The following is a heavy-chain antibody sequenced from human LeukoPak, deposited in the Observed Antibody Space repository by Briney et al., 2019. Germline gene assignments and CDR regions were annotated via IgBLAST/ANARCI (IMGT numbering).Heavy chain of an antibody. V-gene: IGHV3-30*04. D-gene: IGHD3-22*01. Sequence: GGSLRLSCAASGFTFSSYAMHWVRQAPGKGLEWVAVISYDGSNKYYADSVKGRFTISRDNSKNTLYLQMHRLRVEDTAVYYCTRVMWDSSGYPIDYWGQGSLVTVSS. CDR1: GFTFSSYA. CDR2: ISYDGSNK. J-gene: IGHJ4*02. CDR3: TRVMWDSSGYPIDY.